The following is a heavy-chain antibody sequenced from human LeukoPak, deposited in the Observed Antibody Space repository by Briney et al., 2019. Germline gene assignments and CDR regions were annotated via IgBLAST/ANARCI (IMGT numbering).Heavy chain of an antibody. J-gene: IGHJ4*02. V-gene: IGHV3-30-3*01. CDR1: GFSFNTHA. Sequence: GKSLRLSCAASGFSFNTHAMDWVRQSPGKGLEWVAGVSYDGDNNYYADSVRGRFTVSRDNSKETVSLHMNSLTPEDTAVYFCARGSRGSGGRYFESWGQGTLVIVSS. CDR3: ARGSRGSGGRYFES. D-gene: IGHD3-10*01. CDR2: VSYDGDNN.